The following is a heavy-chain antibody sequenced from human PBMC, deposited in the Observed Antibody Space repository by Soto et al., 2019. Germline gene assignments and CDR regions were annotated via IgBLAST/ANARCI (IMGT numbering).Heavy chain of an antibody. D-gene: IGHD2-15*01. Sequence: ASVTVSCKASGGTFSSYAISWVRQAPGQGLEWMGGIIPIFGTANYAQKFQGRVTITADESTSTAYMELSSLRSEDTAVYYCASGSGYYYYYGMGVWGQGTTVTVSS. CDR2: IIPIFGTA. J-gene: IGHJ6*02. CDR3: ASGSGYYYYYGMGV. V-gene: IGHV1-69*13. CDR1: GGTFSSYA.